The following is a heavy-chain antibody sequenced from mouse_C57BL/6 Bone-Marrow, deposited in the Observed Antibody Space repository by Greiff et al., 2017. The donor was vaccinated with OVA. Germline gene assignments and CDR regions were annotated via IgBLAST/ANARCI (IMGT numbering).Heavy chain of an antibody. CDR2: IDPENGDT. Sequence: EVQLQQSGAELVRPGASVKLSCTASGFNINDDYMHWVKQRPEQGPEWIGWIDPENGDTEYASKFQGKATITADTSSHTAYLQLSSLTSEDTAVYYCTTNYVPDYWGQGTTLTVSS. CDR3: TTNYVPDY. CDR1: GFNINDDY. D-gene: IGHD2-4*01. J-gene: IGHJ2*01. V-gene: IGHV14-4*01.